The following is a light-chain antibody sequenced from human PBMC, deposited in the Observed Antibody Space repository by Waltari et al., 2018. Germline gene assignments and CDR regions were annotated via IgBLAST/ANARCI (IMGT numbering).Light chain of an antibody. CDR3: SSYTSSSTLVV. Sequence: QSALTQPASVSGSPGQSITISCTGTSSDVGGYNYVYWYQQHPGKAPKLMIYDVSNRPSGVSNRFCGSKSGNTASLTISGLQAEDEADYYCSSYTSSSTLVVFGGGTKLTVL. CDR1: SSDVGGYNY. J-gene: IGLJ2*01. CDR2: DVS. V-gene: IGLV2-14*01.